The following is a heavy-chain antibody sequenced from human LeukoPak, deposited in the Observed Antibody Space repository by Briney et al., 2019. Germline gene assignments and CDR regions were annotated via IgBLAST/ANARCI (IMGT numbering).Heavy chain of an antibody. J-gene: IGHJ3*02. CDR1: GYGFETYW. D-gene: IGHD3-10*01. CDR2: IYPTNSDT. V-gene: IGHV5-51*01. Sequence: GESLKISCRGTGYGFETYWIAWVRQVPGKSLEWIGVIYPTNSDTKYNPSFEGQVTMSVDQSIDTAYLQWETLKASDTAMYYCARQAPYYLEVPGNDVFDIWGQGTLVTVSS. CDR3: ARQAPYYLEVPGNDVFDI.